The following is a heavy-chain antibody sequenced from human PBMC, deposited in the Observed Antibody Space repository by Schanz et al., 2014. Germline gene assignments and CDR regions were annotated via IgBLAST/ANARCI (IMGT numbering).Heavy chain of an antibody. J-gene: IGHJ6*03. CDR3: ARDAVALVPEYFMDV. D-gene: IGHD2-15*01. V-gene: IGHV3-30*04. CDR2: ISSDGNQQ. CDR1: GFTFSNYA. Sequence: QVQLVESGGGVVRPGGSLRLSCAGSGFTFSNYAIHWVRQAPGKGLEWVGVISSDGNQQYYVDSVRGRFTMSRDNSKNTVYLRMNGPRIEDTAVYYCARDAVALVPEYFMDVWGKGTPVTVSS.